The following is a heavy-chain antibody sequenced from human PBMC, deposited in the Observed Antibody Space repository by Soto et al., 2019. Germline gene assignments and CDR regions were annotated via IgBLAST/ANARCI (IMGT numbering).Heavy chain of an antibody. V-gene: IGHV3-11*06. CDR1: GFTFGDSC. CDR3: IRGGGGGLFDP. D-gene: IGHD2-15*01. Sequence: GGSLRLSCAGSGFTFGDSCMSWIRQAPGKGLEWLSYISPGSRYPAYADSVKGRFTISRDNAKRSLYLQMMSLTAEDTAIYYCIRGGGGGLFDPWGQGTMVTVSS. J-gene: IGHJ5*02. CDR2: ISPGSRYP.